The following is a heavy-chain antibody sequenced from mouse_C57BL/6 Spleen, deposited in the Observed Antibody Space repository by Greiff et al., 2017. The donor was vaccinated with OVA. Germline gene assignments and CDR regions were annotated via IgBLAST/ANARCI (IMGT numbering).Heavy chain of an antibody. V-gene: IGHV5-4*01. J-gene: IGHJ2*01. D-gene: IGHD1-3*01. CDR1: GFTFSSYA. CDR3: ARGSGHYFDY. CDR2: ISDGGSYT. Sequence: EVQVVESGGGLVKPGGSLKLSCAASGFTFSSYAMSWVRQTPEKRLEWVATISDGGSYTYNPDNVKGRFTISRDNAKNNLYLQMSHLKSEDTAMYYCARGSGHYFDYWGQGTTLTVSS.